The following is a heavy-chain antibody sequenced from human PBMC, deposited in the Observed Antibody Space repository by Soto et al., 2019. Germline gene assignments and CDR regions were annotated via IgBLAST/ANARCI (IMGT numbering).Heavy chain of an antibody. Sequence: GGSLRLSCAASGFTVSSNYVSWVRQAPGKGLEWVSIIFDSGSTYFADSVKGRIAISRDNSKNTVYLQMNSLRAEDTAVYYCARGPQSGDTPMVRSYFDYWGQGTQVTVSS. CDR2: IFDSGST. V-gene: IGHV3-53*01. J-gene: IGHJ4*02. CDR1: GFTVSSNY. D-gene: IGHD5-18*01. CDR3: ARGPQSGDTPMVRSYFDY.